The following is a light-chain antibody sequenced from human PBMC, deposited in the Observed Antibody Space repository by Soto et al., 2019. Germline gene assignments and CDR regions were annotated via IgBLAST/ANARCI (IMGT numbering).Light chain of an antibody. CDR1: SSDVGGYNL. V-gene: IGLV2-23*01. CDR2: GNS. J-gene: IGLJ1*01. CDR3: CSYATSSFV. Sequence: QSVLTQPASVPVSPGQSITISCTGTSSDVGGYNLVSWYQQHPGKAPKLIIFGNSERPSGVSDRFSGSKSGNTASLTISGVQAEDEADYHCCSYATSSFVFGSGTKVTVL.